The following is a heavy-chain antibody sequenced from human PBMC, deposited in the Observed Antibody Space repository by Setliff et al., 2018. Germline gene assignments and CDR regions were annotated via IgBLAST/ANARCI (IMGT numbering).Heavy chain of an antibody. CDR3: ARHSSRPY. V-gene: IGHV4-38-2*01. CDR1: GYSISSGYY. J-gene: IGHJ4*02. CDR2: IYHSGST. Sequence: SETLSLTCAVSGYSISSGYYWGWIRQPPEKGLEWIGSIYHSGSTYYNPSLKSRVTISVDTSKNQFSLKLSSVTAADTAVYYCARHSSRPYWGQGTQVTVSS.